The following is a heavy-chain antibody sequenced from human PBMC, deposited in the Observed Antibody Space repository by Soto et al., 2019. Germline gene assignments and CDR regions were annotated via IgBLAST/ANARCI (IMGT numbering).Heavy chain of an antibody. Sequence: EVQLLESGGGLVQPGGSLRLSCAASGFTFSTYAMSWVRQTPGKGLEWVSGISAGGDNTYYADSVKGRLTISRDNSKNTLYLKMNNLRAEDTAVYYCADGGEWSFNFVYWGQGTLVTVSS. V-gene: IGHV3-23*01. D-gene: IGHD3-3*01. CDR3: ADGGEWSFNFVY. J-gene: IGHJ4*02. CDR2: ISAGGDNT. CDR1: GFTFSTYA.